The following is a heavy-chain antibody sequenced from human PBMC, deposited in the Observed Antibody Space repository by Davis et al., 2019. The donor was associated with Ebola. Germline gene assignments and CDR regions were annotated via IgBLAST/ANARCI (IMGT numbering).Heavy chain of an antibody. J-gene: IGHJ4*02. CDR2: ISGSGGST. Sequence: GGSLRLSCAASGFTFSSYAMNWVRQAPGKGLEWVSTISGSGGSTYYADSVKGRFTVSRDNSKNTLYLQMNSLRAEDTAIYYCAKVHDFWSGYPGYWGQGTLVTVSS. CDR3: AKVHDFWSGYPGY. V-gene: IGHV3-23*01. CDR1: GFTFSSYA. D-gene: IGHD3-3*01.